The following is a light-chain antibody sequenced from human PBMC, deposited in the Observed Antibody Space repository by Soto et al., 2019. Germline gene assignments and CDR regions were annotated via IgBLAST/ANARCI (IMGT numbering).Light chain of an antibody. Sequence: DIVVTQSPATLSVSPGERATLSCRASQSVGSNLAWYQQKPGQAPRILIYDASNRATDIPAGFCGSGSGTEFAITISILQSEDFAVDYCQHYNYSHTTFSQVTKVEIK. J-gene: IGKJ2*01. CDR1: QSVGSN. CDR2: DAS. V-gene: IGKV3-15*01. CDR3: QHYNYSHTT.